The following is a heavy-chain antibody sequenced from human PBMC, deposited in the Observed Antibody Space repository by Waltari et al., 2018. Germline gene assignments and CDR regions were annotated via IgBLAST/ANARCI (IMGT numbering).Heavy chain of an antibody. CDR1: GYSISSGYY. CDR3: ARVSISDDYIWGSYRYTGGQPDAFDI. J-gene: IGHJ3*02. CDR2: IYHSGST. V-gene: IGHV4-38-2*01. Sequence: QVQLQESGPGLVKPSETLSLTCAVSGYSISSGYYWGWIRQPPGKGLEWIGSIYHSGSTYYNPSLKSRVTISVDTSKNQFSLKLSSVTAADTAMYYCARVSISDDYIWGSYRYTGGQPDAFDIWGQGTMVTVSS. D-gene: IGHD3-16*02.